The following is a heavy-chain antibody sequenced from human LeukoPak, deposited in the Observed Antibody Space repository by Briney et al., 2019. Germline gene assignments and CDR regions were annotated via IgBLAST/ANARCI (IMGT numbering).Heavy chain of an antibody. Sequence: SETLSLTRTVSGGSISSSSYYWGWIRQPPGKGLEWIGSIYYSGSTYYNPSLKSRVTISVDTSKNQFSLKLSSVTAADTAVYYCVKMVVPAAQWYAFDIWGQGTMVTVSS. J-gene: IGHJ3*02. CDR2: IYYSGST. D-gene: IGHD2-2*01. V-gene: IGHV4-39*07. CDR1: GGSISSSSYY. CDR3: VKMVVPAAQWYAFDI.